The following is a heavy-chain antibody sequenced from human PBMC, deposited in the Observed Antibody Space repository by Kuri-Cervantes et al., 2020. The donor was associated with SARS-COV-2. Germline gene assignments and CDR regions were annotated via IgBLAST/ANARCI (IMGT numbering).Heavy chain of an antibody. Sequence: GGSLRLSCAASGFTFSSYGMHWVRQAPGKGLEWVAFIRYDGSNKYYADSVKGRFTISRDNSKNTLYLQMNSLRAEDTAVYYCARGDSSGWYYYFDYWGQGTLVTVSS. J-gene: IGHJ4*02. CDR3: ARGDSSGWYYYFDY. CDR2: IRYDGSNK. D-gene: IGHD6-19*01. CDR1: GFTFSSYG. V-gene: IGHV3-30*02.